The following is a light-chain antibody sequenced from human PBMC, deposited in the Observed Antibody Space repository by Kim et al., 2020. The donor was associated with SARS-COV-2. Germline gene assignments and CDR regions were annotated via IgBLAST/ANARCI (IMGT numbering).Light chain of an antibody. CDR1: SSDVGGYNY. J-gene: IGLJ1*01. V-gene: IGLV2-11*01. Sequence: GQSVTISCTGTSSDVGGYNYVSWYQQHPGKAPNLMIYDVSKRPSGVPDRFSGSKSGNTASLTISGLKAEDEADYYCCSYAGSYTYVFGTGTKVTVL. CDR3: CSYAGSYTYV. CDR2: DVS.